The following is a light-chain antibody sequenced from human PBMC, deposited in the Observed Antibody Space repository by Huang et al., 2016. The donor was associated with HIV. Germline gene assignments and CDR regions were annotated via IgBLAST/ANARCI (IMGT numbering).Light chain of an antibody. CDR1: KSVNIN. CDR2: GAS. V-gene: IGKV3-15*01. J-gene: IGKJ2*01. Sequence: EIEVTQSPATLSVSPGERATLSCRTSKSVNINLAWYQQKPGQAPRLLIFGASTRATGIPARFSGSGSGTEFTLTISSLQSEDFAVYYCQHYNNWPYTFGQGAKVEI. CDR3: QHYNNWPYT.